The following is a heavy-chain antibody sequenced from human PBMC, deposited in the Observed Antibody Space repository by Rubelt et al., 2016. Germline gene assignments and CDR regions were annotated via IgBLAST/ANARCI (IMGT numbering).Heavy chain of an antibody. CDR1: STYG. V-gene: IGHV3-33*01. CDR2: VWYDGSNK. Sequence: STYGIHWVRQAPGKGLEWVAVVWYDGSNKYYADSVKGRFTISRDNSKNTLYLQMTSLRAEDTAVYYCARDRSHLTLIHPNDAFDIWGQGTMVTVSS. CDR3: ARDRSHLTLIHPNDAFDI. J-gene: IGHJ3*02.